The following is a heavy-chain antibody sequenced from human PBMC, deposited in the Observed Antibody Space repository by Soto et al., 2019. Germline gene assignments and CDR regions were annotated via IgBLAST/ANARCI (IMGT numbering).Heavy chain of an antibody. V-gene: IGHV3-48*03. CDR2: ISSSGSTI. J-gene: IGHJ6*02. Sequence: PAGSLRLSCAASGFTFSSYEMNWVRQAPGKGLEWVSYISSSGSTIYYADSVKGRFTISRDNAKNSLYLQMNSLRAEDTAVYYCARDAGVMDVWGQGTTVTVSS. CDR3: ARDAGVMDV. CDR1: GFTFSSYE. D-gene: IGHD3-10*01.